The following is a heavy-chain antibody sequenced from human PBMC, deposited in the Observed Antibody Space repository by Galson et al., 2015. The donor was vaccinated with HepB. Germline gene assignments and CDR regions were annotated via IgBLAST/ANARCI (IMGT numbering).Heavy chain of an antibody. CDR1: GFTFSSYA. CDR2: ISYDGSNK. V-gene: IGHV3-30*04. J-gene: IGHJ6*02. D-gene: IGHD2-15*01. CDR3: ARDRVVVVAATLLSYYYGMDV. Sequence: SLRLSCAASGFTFSSYAMHWVRQAPGKGLEWVAVISYDGSNKYYADSVKGRFTISRDNSKNTLYLQVNSLRAEDTAVYYCARDRVVVVAATLLSYYYGMDVWGQGTTVTVSS.